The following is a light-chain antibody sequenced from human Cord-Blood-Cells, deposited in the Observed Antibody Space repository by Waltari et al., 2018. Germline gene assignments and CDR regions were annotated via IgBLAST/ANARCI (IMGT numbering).Light chain of an antibody. Sequence: QSALTQPPSVSGSPGQSVTISCTGPSSAVGSYNRFSWYQQPPGTAPKLMIYEVSNRPSGVPDRFSGSKSGNTASLTISGLQAEDEADYYCSSYTSSSTLVVGGGTKLTVL. CDR2: EVS. V-gene: IGLV2-18*02. CDR3: SSYTSSSTLV. J-gene: IGLJ2*01. CDR1: SSAVGSYNR.